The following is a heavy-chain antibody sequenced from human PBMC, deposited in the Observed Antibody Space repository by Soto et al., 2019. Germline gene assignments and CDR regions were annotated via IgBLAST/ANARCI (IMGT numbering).Heavy chain of an antibody. D-gene: IGHD3-10*01. Sequence: PSETLSLTCAVYGGSFSCYYWSWIRQPPGMGLEWMVEINHSGSTNYNPSLKSRVTISVDTSKNQFSLKLSSVTAADTAVYYCARGGRYYHGSGSQGRHSRSQNGFDPWGQGTLVT. CDR2: INHSGST. CDR1: GGSFSCYY. CDR3: ARGGRYYHGSGSQGRHSRSQNGFDP. V-gene: IGHV4-34*01. J-gene: IGHJ5*02.